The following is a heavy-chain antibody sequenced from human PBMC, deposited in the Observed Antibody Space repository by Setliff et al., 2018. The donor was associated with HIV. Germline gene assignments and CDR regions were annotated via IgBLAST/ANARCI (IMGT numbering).Heavy chain of an antibody. Sequence: ASVKVSCKASGFPFSSCGISWVRQAPGQGLEWMGWISAYNGKTEYAQNFQGRVTMTTDISTSTAWTSTSTAYMELRSLRSDDTAVYYCASCMAGHYYYYMDVWG. CDR3: ASCMAGHYYYYMDV. CDR1: GFPFSSCG. V-gene: IGHV1-18*01. D-gene: IGHD6-19*01. CDR2: ISAYNGKT. J-gene: IGHJ6*03.